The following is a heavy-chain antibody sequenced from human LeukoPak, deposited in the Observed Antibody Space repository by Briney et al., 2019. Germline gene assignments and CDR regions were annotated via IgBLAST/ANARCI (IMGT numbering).Heavy chain of an antibody. D-gene: IGHD3-10*01. CDR2: ISGSGGST. J-gene: IGHJ4*02. CDR3: AREESRGLDY. Sequence: GGSLRLSCAASGFTFSLYAMTWVRQAPGKGLEWVSGISGSGGSTHYAASVKGRFTISRDNARNSVYLQMNSLRADDTAIYYCAREESRGLDYWGQGTAVTVSP. V-gene: IGHV3-23*01. CDR1: GFTFSLYA.